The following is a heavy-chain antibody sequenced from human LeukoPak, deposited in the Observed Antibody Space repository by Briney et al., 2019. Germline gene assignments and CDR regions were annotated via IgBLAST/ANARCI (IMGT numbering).Heavy chain of an antibody. D-gene: IGHD6-13*01. CDR1: GYTFITYY. V-gene: IGHV1-46*01. Sequence: ASVKVSCKASGYTFITYYMHWVRQAPGQGLEWVGQINPDGGNTRYAQRFHGRVILSTDMSTSTAYMELRSLRSDDTAVYYCARCLYSRNYYYYMDVWGKGTTVTVSS. J-gene: IGHJ6*03. CDR2: INPDGGNT. CDR3: ARCLYSRNYYYYMDV.